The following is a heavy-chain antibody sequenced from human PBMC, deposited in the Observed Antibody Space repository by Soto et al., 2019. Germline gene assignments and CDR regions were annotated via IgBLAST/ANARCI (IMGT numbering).Heavy chain of an antibody. CDR3: AMVTTTYY. J-gene: IGHJ4*02. Sequence: ASVKVSFEASGYTFTNHGISWVRQAPGQGLEWMGWISAYNGNTNYAQKLQGRVTMTTDTSTNTAYMELRSLRSDDTAVYYCAMVTTTYYWGQGTLVTVSS. V-gene: IGHV1-18*01. CDR2: ISAYNGNT. CDR1: GYTFTNHG. D-gene: IGHD4-17*01.